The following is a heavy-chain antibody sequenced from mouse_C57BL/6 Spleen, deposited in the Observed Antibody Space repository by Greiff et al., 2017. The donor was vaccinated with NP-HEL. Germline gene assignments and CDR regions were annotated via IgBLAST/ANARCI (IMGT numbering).Heavy chain of an antibody. V-gene: IGHV5-4*01. Sequence: EVQLVESGGGLVKPGGSLKLSCAASGFTFSSYAMSWVRQTPEKRLEWVATISDGGSYTYYPDNVKGRFTISRDNAKNNLYLQMSHLKSEDTAMYYCAREDWDEGTWYFDYWGQGTTLTVSS. CDR2: ISDGGSYT. CDR3: AREDWDEGTWYFDY. J-gene: IGHJ2*01. CDR1: GFTFSSYA. D-gene: IGHD4-1*01.